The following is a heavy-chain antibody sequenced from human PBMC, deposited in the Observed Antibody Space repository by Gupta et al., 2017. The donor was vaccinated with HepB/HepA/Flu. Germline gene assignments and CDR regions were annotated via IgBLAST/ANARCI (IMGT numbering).Heavy chain of an antibody. D-gene: IGHD1-1*01. V-gene: IGHV1-69*06. CDR3: ARVNPEYDAFDI. Sequence: QVQLVQSGAEVKKPGSSVKVSCKASRGTFSSYAISWVLQAPGQGLEWIGGIIPIFGTANYAQKFQGRVTITADKSTSPAYMELSSLRSEDTAVYYCARVNPEYDAFDIWGQGTMVTVSP. J-gene: IGHJ3*02. CDR1: RGTFSSYA. CDR2: IIPIFGTA.